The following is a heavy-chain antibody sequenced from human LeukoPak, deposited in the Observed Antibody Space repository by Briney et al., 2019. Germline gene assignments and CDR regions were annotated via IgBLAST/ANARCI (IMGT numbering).Heavy chain of an antibody. J-gene: IGHJ4*02. CDR3: ARDRSDYYDSSGYLDY. D-gene: IGHD3-22*01. CDR1: GYTFTGYY. V-gene: IGHV1-2*02. Sequence: ASVKVSCKASGYTFTGYYMHWVRQAPGQGLEWMGWINPNSGGTNYAQKFQGRVTMTRDTSISTAYMELSRLRSDDTAVYYCARDRSDYYDSSGYLDYWGQGTLVTVSS. CDR2: INPNSGGT.